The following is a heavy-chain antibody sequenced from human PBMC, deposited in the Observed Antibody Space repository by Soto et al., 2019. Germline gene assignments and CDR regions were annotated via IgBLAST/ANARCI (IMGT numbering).Heavy chain of an antibody. V-gene: IGHV3-9*01. Sequence: EGQLVESGGGLVQPGRSLRLSCAASGFTFEDSVMHWVRQAPGKGLEWVSGISWNSDIRAYADSVKGRFTISRDNAKDSVYSQMSSLRAEDTSLYYCAKDMAHYDFWGNNERALDVWGQGTTVIVSS. CDR1: GFTFEDSV. CDR2: ISWNSDIR. CDR3: AKDMAHYDFWGNNERALDV. J-gene: IGHJ6*02. D-gene: IGHD3-3*01.